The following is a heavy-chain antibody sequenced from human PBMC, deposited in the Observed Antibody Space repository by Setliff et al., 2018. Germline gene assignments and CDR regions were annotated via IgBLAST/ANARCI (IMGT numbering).Heavy chain of an antibody. D-gene: IGHD6-13*01. J-gene: IGHJ4*02. CDR1: GYSISSGYY. V-gene: IGHV4-38-2*02. CDR2: IYHSGST. CDR3: ARGLAAAGTRYFDY. Sequence: PSETLSLTCTVSGYSISSGYYWGWIRQPPGKGLEWIGEIYHSGSTNYNPSLKSRVTISVDKSKNQFSLKLSSVTAADTAVYYCARGLAAAGTRYFDYWGQGTLVTVSS.